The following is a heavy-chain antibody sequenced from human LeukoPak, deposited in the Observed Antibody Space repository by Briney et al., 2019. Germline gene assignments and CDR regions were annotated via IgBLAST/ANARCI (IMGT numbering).Heavy chain of an antibody. CDR2: INHSEST. J-gene: IGHJ4*02. V-gene: IGHV4-34*01. CDR1: GGSFSDYY. D-gene: IGHD6-13*01. CDR3: ARGRDIGAAGTPFDY. Sequence: SETLSLTCAVYGGSFSDYYWSWIRQPPGKGLEWIGEINHSESTNYNPSLKSRVTISVDTSKNQFSLKLSSVTAADTAVYYCARGRDIGAAGTPFDYWGQRTLVTVSS.